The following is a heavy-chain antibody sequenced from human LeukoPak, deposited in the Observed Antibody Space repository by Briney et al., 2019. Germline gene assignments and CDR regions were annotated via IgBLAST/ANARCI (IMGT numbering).Heavy chain of an antibody. V-gene: IGHV1-18*01. CDR2: ISAYNGNT. J-gene: IGHJ4*02. Sequence: GASVRVSCKASGYTFTSYGISWVRQAPGQGLEWMGWISAYNGNTNYAQKLQGRVTMTTDTSTSTAYMELRSLRSDDTAVYYCARGRSTNGVWYYFDYWGQGTLVTVSS. CDR3: ARGRSTNGVWYYFDY. CDR1: GYTFTSYG. D-gene: IGHD2-8*01.